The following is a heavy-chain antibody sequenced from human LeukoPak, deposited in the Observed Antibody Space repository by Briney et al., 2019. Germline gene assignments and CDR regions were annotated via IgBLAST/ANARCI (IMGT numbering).Heavy chain of an antibody. D-gene: IGHD3-22*01. CDR2: ISGSGGST. CDR3: AKNKYYDSSGYPFPYFDY. V-gene: IGHV3-23*01. CDR1: GFTFSSYA. J-gene: IGHJ4*02. Sequence: GGSLRLSCAASGFTFSSYAMSWVRQAPGKGLEWVSAISGSGGSTYYADSVKGRFTISRDKSKNTLYLQMNSLRAEDTAVYYCAKNKYYDSSGYPFPYFDYWGQGTLVTVSS.